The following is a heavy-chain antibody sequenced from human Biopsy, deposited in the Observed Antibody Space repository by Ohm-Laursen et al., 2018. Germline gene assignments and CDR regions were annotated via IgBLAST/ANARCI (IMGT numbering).Heavy chain of an antibody. V-gene: IGHV3-33*01. CDR2: IWYDGSIE. J-gene: IGHJ3*02. Sequence: SSLRLSCSASGFTFNNHAMNWVRQAPGKGLEWVAVIWYDGSIEYYVDSVKGRFTISGDNYKNILYLQMNRLRVEDTAVYYCARYRVLYQYDSSGSDIWGQGTVVTVSS. CDR3: ARYRVLYQYDSSGSDI. D-gene: IGHD3-22*01. CDR1: GFTFNNHA.